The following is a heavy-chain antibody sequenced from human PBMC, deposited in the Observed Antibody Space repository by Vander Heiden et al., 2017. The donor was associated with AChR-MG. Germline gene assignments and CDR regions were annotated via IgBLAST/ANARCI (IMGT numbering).Heavy chain of an antibody. J-gene: IGHJ3*02. CDR1: GFTFDDYA. CDR2: IGWRSGSI. V-gene: IGHV3-9*01. D-gene: IGHD1-26*01. CDR3: AKDRTGATTGAFDI. Sequence: EVQLVESGGGLVQPGRYLRLSCAASGFTFDDYAMHWVRQTPGKGLEWVAGIGWRSGSIGYGDSVRGRFTISRDNAKNSLYLQMNSLRAEDTALYYCAKDRTGATTGAFDIWGQGTMVTVSS.